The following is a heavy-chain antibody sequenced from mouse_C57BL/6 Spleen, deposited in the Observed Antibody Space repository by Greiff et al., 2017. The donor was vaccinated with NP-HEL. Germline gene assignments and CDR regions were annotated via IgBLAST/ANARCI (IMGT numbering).Heavy chain of an antibody. V-gene: IGHV1-61*01. Sequence: QVQLQQPGAELVRPGSSVKLSCKASGYTFTSYWMDWVKQRPGQGLEWIGNIYPSDSETHYNQKFKDKATLTVDKSSSTAYMQLSSLTSEDSAVYYCARGGELGGFDYWGQGTTLTVSS. D-gene: IGHD4-1*01. CDR2: IYPSDSET. CDR3: ARGGELGGFDY. J-gene: IGHJ2*01. CDR1: GYTFTSYW.